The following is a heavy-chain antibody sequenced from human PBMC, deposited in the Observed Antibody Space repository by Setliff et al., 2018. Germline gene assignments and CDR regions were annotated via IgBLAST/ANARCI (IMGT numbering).Heavy chain of an antibody. D-gene: IGHD3-10*01. V-gene: IGHV4-59*02. J-gene: IGHJ4*02. CDR2: IFYSGDT. CDR3: ARDRSSYASGSFTKWFDY. CDR1: GSSVKSHY. Sequence: PSETRSLTCTVSGSSVKSHYWSWLRQAPGKGLEWVGFIFYSGDTNANPSLKSRVTMSVHMSKNQSSLRLNPVTAADTAISYCARDRSSYASGSFTKWFDYWGQGTLVTVSS.